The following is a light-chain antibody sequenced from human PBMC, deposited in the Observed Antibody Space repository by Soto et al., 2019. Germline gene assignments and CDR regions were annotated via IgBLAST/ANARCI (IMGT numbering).Light chain of an antibody. CDR3: AAWDDRLNGYV. J-gene: IGLJ7*01. CDR2: SND. Sequence: QSVLTQPPSASGTPGQRVTISCSGSSSNIESNTVTWYQQLPGTAPKLVIYSNDDRPSGVPDRFSGSTSGTSASLAISGLQSEDEADYYCAAWDDRLNGYVFGGGTQLTVL. V-gene: IGLV1-44*01. CDR1: SSNIESNT.